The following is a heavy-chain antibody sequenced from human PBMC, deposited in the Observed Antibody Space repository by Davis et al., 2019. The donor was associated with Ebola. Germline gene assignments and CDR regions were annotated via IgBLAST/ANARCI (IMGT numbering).Heavy chain of an antibody. CDR2: ISSSGSTI. J-gene: IGHJ3*02. D-gene: IGHD3-22*01. V-gene: IGHV3-48*03. CDR1: GFTFSSYE. Sequence: PGGSLRLSCAASGFTFSSYEMNWVRQAPGKGLEWVSYISSSGSTIYYADSVKGRFTISRDNSKNTLYLQMNSLRAEDTAVYYCAKDWMIVVGDAFDIWGQGTMVTVSS. CDR3: AKDWMIVVGDAFDI.